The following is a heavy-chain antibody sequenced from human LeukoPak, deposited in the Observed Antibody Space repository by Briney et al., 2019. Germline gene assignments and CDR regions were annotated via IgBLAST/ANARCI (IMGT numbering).Heavy chain of an antibody. V-gene: IGHV3-23*01. CDR2: ISGSGGST. CDR1: GFTFSSYA. D-gene: IGHD3-10*01. CDR3: TRDRAGTQSWVEFDL. J-gene: IGHJ5*02. Sequence: GGSLRLSCAASGFTFSSYAMSWVRQAPGKGLEWVSAISGSGGSTYYADSVMGRFTISRDNSKNTLFLQMNSLRAEDSAVYYCTRDRAGTQSWVEFDLWGQGTLVTVSS.